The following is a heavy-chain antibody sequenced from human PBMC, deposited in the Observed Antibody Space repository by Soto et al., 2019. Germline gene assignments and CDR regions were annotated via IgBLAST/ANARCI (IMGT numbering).Heavy chain of an antibody. CDR3: ARVRSIAVAGTRWWYFDY. J-gene: IGHJ4*02. CDR2: IYYSGST. V-gene: IGHV4-61*01. D-gene: IGHD6-19*01. CDR1: GGSVSSGSYY. Sequence: TLSLTCTVSGGSVSSGSYYWSWIRQPPGRGLEWIGYIYYSGSTNYNPSLKSRVTISVDTSKNQFSLKLSSVTAADTAVYYCARVRSIAVAGTRWWYFDYWGQGTLVTVSS.